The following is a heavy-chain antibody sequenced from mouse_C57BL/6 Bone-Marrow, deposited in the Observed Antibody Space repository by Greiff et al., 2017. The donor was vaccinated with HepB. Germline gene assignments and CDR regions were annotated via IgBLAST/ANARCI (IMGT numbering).Heavy chain of an antibody. V-gene: IGHV1-9*01. CDR2: ILPGSGST. CDR1: GYTFTGYW. CDR3: AREEGSSGYYYFDY. D-gene: IGHD3-2*02. J-gene: IGHJ2*01. Sequence: QVQLKESGAELMKPGASVKLSCKATGYTFTGYWIEWVKQRPGHGLEWIGEILPGSGSTNYNEKFKGKATLTADTSSNTAYMQLSSLTTEDSAIYYCAREEGSSGYYYFDYWGQGTTLTVSS.